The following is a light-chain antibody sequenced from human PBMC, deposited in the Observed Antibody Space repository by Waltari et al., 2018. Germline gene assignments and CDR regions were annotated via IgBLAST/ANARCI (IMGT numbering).Light chain of an antibody. V-gene: IGLV2-14*03. Sequence: QSALTQPASVSGSPGQSITISCTGTSSDIGGYNYVSWYQHHPGKAPKLRIFDVTKRPAGVSDRFSGSKSGNTASLTISGLHTDDESDYYCSSYTSTNTVIFGGGTKVTVL. J-gene: IGLJ2*01. CDR1: SSDIGGYNY. CDR3: SSYTSTNTVI. CDR2: DVT.